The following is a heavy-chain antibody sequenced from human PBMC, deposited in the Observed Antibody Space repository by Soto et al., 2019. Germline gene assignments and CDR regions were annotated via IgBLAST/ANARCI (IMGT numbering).Heavy chain of an antibody. CDR2: IFQSGAT. CDR3: ARGLYCSATSCYHDYHFAMDV. J-gene: IGHJ6*02. V-gene: IGHV4-30-2*01. D-gene: IGHD2-2*01. CDR1: GVSMSSGGYS. Sequence: QLQLQESGSGLVKPSQTLSLTCGVSGVSMSSGGYSWSWIRQPPGKGLEWIGYIFQSGATHYNPSLKSRVTISADTSKNQFSLKLTSVTAADTAVYYCARGLYCSATSCYHDYHFAMDVWGQGATVTVSS.